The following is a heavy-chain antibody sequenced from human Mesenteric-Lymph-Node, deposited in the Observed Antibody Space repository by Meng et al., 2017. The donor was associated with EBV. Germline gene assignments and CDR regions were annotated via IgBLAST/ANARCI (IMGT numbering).Heavy chain of an antibody. CDR2: INHSGIT. CDR1: GGSFVDYY. D-gene: IGHD2-15*01. Sequence: QVQLHQWGGGLLKPSETLSLTCTVYGGSFVDYYLAWTRQSPGKGLEWIAEINHSGITNYNPSLRSRVTLSVDTSRNQISLELTSVTAADTAVYFCARGVIPHATYCSGGTCYGFDPWGQGTLVTVSS. J-gene: IGHJ5*02. V-gene: IGHV4-34*01. CDR3: ARGVIPHATYCSGGTCYGFDP.